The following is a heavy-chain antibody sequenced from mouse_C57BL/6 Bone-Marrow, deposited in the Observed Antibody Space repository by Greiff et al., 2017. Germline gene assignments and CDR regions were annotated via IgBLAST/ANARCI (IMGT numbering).Heavy chain of an antibody. J-gene: IGHJ3*01. V-gene: IGHV1-75*01. D-gene: IGHD2-3*01. CDR2: IFPGSGST. CDR1: GYTFTDYY. CDR3: ARRSRWLLSWFAY. Sequence: VQWVESGPELVKPGASVKLSCKASGYTFTDYYINWVKQRPGQGLEWIGWIFPGSGSTYYNEKFKGKATLTVDKSSSTAYMLLSSLTSEDSAVYFCARRSRWLLSWFAYWGQGTLVTVSA.